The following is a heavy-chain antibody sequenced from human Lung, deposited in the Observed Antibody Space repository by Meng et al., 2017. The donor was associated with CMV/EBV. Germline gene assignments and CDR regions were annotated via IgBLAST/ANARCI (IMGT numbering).Heavy chain of an antibody. Sequence: HVLLQQSGPGRGKPSETPSLTSPVSVGSISSYYWSLIRQPPGKGLEWIGYIYYSGSTNYTPSLKSRVTISVDTSKNQFSLKLSSVTAAETAVYYCAREEGIGGFDPWGQGTLVTVSS. CDR2: IYYSGST. J-gene: IGHJ5*02. CDR1: VGSISSYY. D-gene: IGHD3-10*01. CDR3: AREEGIGGFDP. V-gene: IGHV4-59*01.